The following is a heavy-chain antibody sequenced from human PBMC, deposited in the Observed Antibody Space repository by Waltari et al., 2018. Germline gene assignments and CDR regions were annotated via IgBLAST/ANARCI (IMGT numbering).Heavy chain of an antibody. D-gene: IGHD6-6*01. V-gene: IGHV1-2*06. CDR1: GYTFTGYY. CDR2: INPNSGGT. CDR3: ARDRERIAALSGWYFDL. Sequence: QVQLVQSGAEVKKPGASVKVSCKASGYTFTGYYMHWVRQAPGQGLEWMGRINPNSGGTNYAQKLPGRVTMTRETSISTAYRELSRLRSDDTAVYYCARDRERIAALSGWYFDLWGRGTLVTVSS. J-gene: IGHJ2*01.